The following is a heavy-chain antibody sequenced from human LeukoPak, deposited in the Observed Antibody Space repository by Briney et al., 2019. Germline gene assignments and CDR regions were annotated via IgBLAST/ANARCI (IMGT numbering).Heavy chain of an antibody. D-gene: IGHD2-2*01. CDR3: AKDGEYAGYFDY. CDR2: ISGSGGST. J-gene: IGHJ4*02. CDR1: GFTFSSYA. Sequence: PGGSLRLSCAASGFTFSSYAMSWVRQAPGKGLEWVSAISGSGGSTYYADSVKGRFTISRDNSKNTLYLQMDSLRAEDTAVYYCAKDGEYAGYFDYWGQGTLVTVSS. V-gene: IGHV3-23*01.